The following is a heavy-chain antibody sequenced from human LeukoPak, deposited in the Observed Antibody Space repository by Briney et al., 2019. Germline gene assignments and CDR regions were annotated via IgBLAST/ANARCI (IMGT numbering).Heavy chain of an antibody. J-gene: IGHJ4*02. CDR2: IYPGDSDT. CDR1: GYSFTSYW. Sequence: RGESLKISCKGSGYSFTSYWIGWVRQMPGKGQEWMGIIYPGDSDTKYSPSFQGQVTISDDKSISTAYLQWSSLKASDTAMYYCARQPTVTTNSDYWGQGTLVTVSS. CDR3: ARQPTVTTNSDY. D-gene: IGHD4-17*01. V-gene: IGHV5-51*01.